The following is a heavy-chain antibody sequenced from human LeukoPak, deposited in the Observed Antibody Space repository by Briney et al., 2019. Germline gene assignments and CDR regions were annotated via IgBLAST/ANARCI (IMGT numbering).Heavy chain of an antibody. J-gene: IGHJ4*02. D-gene: IGHD6-13*01. Sequence: GGSLRLSCAASGFTISSYAMSWVRQAPGKGLEWVSTISGSGGSAYYADSVKGRFTISRDYSKNTMDLQMNSLRAEDTAVYYCAKLIGSGSSWYWGSVDYWGQGTLVTVSS. CDR3: AKLIGSGSSWYWGSVDY. CDR1: GFTISSYA. V-gene: IGHV3-23*01. CDR2: ISGSGGSA.